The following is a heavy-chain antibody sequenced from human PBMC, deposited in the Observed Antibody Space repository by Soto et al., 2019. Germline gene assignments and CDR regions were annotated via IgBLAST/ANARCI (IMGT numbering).Heavy chain of an antibody. D-gene: IGHD3-22*01. CDR3: ARDSYDRGRFDY. V-gene: IGHV4-34*01. Sequence: PSETLSLTCAVYGGSFSGYYWSWIRQPPGKGLEWIGEINHSGSTNYNPSLKSRVTISVDTSKNQFSLKLSSVTAADTAVYYCARDSYDRGRFDYWGQGTLVTVSS. CDR2: INHSGST. CDR1: GGSFSGYY. J-gene: IGHJ4*02.